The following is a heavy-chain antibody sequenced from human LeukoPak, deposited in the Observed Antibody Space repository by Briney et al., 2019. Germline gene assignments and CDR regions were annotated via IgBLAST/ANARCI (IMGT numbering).Heavy chain of an antibody. CDR1: GGSVSFYY. CDR2: IYYSGST. CDR3: ARDARGLSYMDV. D-gene: IGHD2-8*02. Sequence: SETLSLTCTVSGGSVSFYYWSWIRQPPGKGLEWIGYIYYSGSTNYNPSLKSRVTISVDTSKNQFSLKVSSVTPADTAVYYCARDARGLSYMDVWGQGTTVTVSS. J-gene: IGHJ6*02. V-gene: IGHV4-59*02.